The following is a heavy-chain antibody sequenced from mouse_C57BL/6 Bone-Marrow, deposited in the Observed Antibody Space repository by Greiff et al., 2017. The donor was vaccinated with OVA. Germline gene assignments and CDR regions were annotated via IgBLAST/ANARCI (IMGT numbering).Heavy chain of an antibody. CDR2: IDPSDSYT. CDR3: ARVPLWYFDV. D-gene: IGHD2-14*01. Sequence: HVQLQQPGAELVKPGASVKLSCKASGYTFTSYWMQWVKQRPGQGLEWIGEIDPSDSYTNYNQKFKGKATLTVDTSSSTAYMQLSSLTSEDSAVYYCARVPLWYFDVWGTGTTVTVSS. J-gene: IGHJ1*03. V-gene: IGHV1-50*01. CDR1: GYTFTSYW.